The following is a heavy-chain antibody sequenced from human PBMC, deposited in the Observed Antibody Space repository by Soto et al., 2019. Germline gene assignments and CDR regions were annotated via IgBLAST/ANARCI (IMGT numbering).Heavy chain of an antibody. D-gene: IGHD4-17*01. CDR1: GGSFSGYY. CDR3: AILPYYGDYAYFDF. Sequence: SETLSLTCAVYGGSFSGYYWSWIRQPPGKGLEWIGEINHSGSTNYNPSLKSRVTISVDTSKNQFFLKVNSVTAADTAVYYCAILPYYGDYAYFDFWGQGTLVTVSS. V-gene: IGHV4-34*01. CDR2: INHSGST. J-gene: IGHJ4*02.